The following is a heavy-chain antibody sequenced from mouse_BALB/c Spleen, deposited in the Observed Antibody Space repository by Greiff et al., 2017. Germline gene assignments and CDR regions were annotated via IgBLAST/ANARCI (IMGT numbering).Heavy chain of an antibody. CDR1: GYTFTSYT. CDR2: INPSSGYT. J-gene: IGHJ2*01. V-gene: IGHV1-4*02. D-gene: IGHD2-3*01. CDR3: ARGGDGYPDD. Sequence: QVQLQQSAAELARPGASVKMSCKASGYTFTSYTMHWVKQRPGQGLEWIGYINPSSGYTEYNQKFKDKTTLTADKSSSTAYMQLSSLTSEDSAVYYCARGGDGYPDDWGQGTTLTVSS.